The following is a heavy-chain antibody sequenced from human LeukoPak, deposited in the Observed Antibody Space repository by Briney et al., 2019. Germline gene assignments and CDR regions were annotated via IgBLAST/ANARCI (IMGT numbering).Heavy chain of an antibody. V-gene: IGHV3-43*01. Sequence: RGSLRLSCAASGFTFDDYTMHWVRQAPGKGLEWVSLISWDGGSTYYADSVKGRFTISRDNSKNSLYLQMNSLRTEDTALYYCAKDGRGFEPDIWGQGTMVTVSS. CDR1: GFTFDDYT. J-gene: IGHJ3*02. D-gene: IGHD3-10*01. CDR3: AKDGRGFEPDI. CDR2: ISWDGGST.